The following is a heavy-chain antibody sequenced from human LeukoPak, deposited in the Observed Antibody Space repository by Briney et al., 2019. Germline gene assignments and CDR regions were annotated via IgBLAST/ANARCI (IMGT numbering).Heavy chain of an antibody. V-gene: IGHV4-59*01. D-gene: IGHD6-19*01. J-gene: IGHJ6*03. CDR2: IYYSGST. CDR3: ARSRKGAIAVAGISTPYYYYYMDV. Sequence: PSETLSLTCTVSGGSISSYYWSWIRQPPGKGLEWIGYIYYSGSTNYNPSLKSRVTISVDTSKNQFSPKLSSVTAADTAVYYCARSRKGAIAVAGISTPYYYYYMDVWGKGTTVTVSS. CDR1: GGSISSYY.